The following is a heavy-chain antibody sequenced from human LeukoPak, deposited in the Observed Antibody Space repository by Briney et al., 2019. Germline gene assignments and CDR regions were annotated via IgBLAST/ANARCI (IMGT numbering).Heavy chain of an antibody. CDR3: ARELLELSGLGNFDS. D-gene: IGHD3-16*01. CDR1: GFSFSDYY. J-gene: IGHJ4*02. CDR2: ISGSGTSI. V-gene: IGHV3-11*01. Sequence: GGSLRLSCAASGFSFSDYYMSWIRQSPGKGLEWIAYISGSGTSIFDADFVKGRSSISRDNAKNTLYLQMNTLRPEDTAIYYCARELLELSGLGNFDSRGQGTLVTVSS.